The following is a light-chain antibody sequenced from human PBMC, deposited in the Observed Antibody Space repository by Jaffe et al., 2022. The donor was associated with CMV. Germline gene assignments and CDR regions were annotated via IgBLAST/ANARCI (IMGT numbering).Light chain of an antibody. CDR1: QGIDSY. V-gene: IGKV1-9*01. J-gene: IGKJ4*01. CDR2: LIS. CDR3: QQLNSYPLT. Sequence: IQLTQSPSSLSASVGDRVTITCRASQGIDSYLAWYQQKPGQAPKLLIYLISNLQSGVPSRFSGSGSGTDFTLTISSLQPEDFATYYCQQLNSYPLTFGGGTTVEIK.